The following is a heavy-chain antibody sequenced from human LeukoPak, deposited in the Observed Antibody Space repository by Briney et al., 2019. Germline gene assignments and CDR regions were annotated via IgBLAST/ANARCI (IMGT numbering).Heavy chain of an antibody. CDR2: IYYSGST. D-gene: IGHD5-24*01. J-gene: IGHJ6*02. V-gene: IGHV4-59*01. CDR1: GGSISSYY. CDR3: ARDNLDVGLYNYYYGMDV. Sequence: SETLSLTRTVSGGSISSYYWSWIRQPPGKGLEWIWYIYYSGSTNYNPSLKSRVTISVDTSKNQFSLKLSSVTAADTAVYYCARDNLDVGLYNYYYGMDVWGQGTTVTVSS.